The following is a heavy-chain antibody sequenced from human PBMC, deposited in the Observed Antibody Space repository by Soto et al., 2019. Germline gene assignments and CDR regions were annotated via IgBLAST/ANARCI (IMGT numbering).Heavy chain of an antibody. CDR3: ARHEVGGPAIYSGYDPYYYYYYMDV. Sequence: SETLSLTCTVSGGSIISSSYYWGWIRQPPGKGLEWIGSIYYSGSTYYNPSLKSRVTISVDTSKNQFSLKLSSVTAADTAVYYCARHEVGGPAIYSGYDPYYYYYYMDVWGKGTTVTVSS. D-gene: IGHD5-12*01. V-gene: IGHV4-39*01. J-gene: IGHJ6*03. CDR2: IYYSGST. CDR1: GGSIISSSYY.